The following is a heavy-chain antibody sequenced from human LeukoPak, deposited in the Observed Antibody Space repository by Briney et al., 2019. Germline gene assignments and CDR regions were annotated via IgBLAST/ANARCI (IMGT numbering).Heavy chain of an antibody. CDR1: GFTVSSYG. Sequence: PGRSLRLSCAASGFTVSSYGMQWIRQAPGKGLEWVALISYDGSATFYTDSVRGRFTISRDSSKNTLYLQMNSLRAEDTAVYYCARRTRAIDNWGQGTLVTVSS. CDR3: ARRTRAIDN. CDR2: ISYDGSAT. V-gene: IGHV3-30*03. J-gene: IGHJ4*02.